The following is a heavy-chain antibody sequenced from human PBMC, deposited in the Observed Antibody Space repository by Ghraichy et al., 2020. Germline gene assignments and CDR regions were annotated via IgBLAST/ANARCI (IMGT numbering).Heavy chain of an antibody. J-gene: IGHJ4*02. D-gene: IGHD3-22*01. CDR1: GGSISSSSYY. Sequence: GSLRLTCTVSGGSISSSSYYWGWIRQPPGKGLEWIGSIYYSGSTYYNPSLKSRVTISVDTSKNQFSLKLSSVTAADTAVYYCARGRYYYDSSGYPVFDYWGQGTLVTVSS. CDR2: IYYSGST. CDR3: ARGRYYYDSSGYPVFDY. V-gene: IGHV4-39*01.